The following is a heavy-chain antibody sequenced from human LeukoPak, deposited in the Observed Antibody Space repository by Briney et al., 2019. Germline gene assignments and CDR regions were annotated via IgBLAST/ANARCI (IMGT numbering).Heavy chain of an antibody. V-gene: IGHV3-23*01. CDR3: AKDSWRDQLPFIFDY. CDR2: ISGSGGRT. D-gene: IGHD2-2*01. CDR1: GLTFTNYV. J-gene: IGHJ4*02. Sequence: GGSLRLSCAASGLTFTNYVMSWVRKAPGKGLEWVSGISGSGGRTFYADSVKGRFSISRDNSKNTLSLQMNSLRADDTAVYYCAKDSWRDQLPFIFDYWGQGILVTVSS.